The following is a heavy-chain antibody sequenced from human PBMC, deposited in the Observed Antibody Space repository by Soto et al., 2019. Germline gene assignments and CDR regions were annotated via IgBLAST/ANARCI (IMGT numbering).Heavy chain of an antibody. Sequence: QVQLQESGPGLVKPSGALSLTCAVSNGSISSDNWWSWVRQPPGKGLEWIGEIFHSGTANYNPSLKSRMTISVDKTKKQVFLEMKSLTAAGTAVHYCARGGGWLFDHWGQGTLVTVSS. CDR2: IFHSGTA. CDR3: ARGGGWLFDH. CDR1: NGSISSDNW. V-gene: IGHV4-4*02. D-gene: IGHD6-19*01. J-gene: IGHJ4*02.